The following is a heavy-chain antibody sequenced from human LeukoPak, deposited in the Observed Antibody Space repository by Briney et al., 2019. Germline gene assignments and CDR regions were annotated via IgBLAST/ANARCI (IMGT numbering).Heavy chain of an antibody. CDR3: ARDGRLGELREDWFDP. CDR2: ISGSGGST. CDR1: GFTFSSYG. J-gene: IGHJ5*02. V-gene: IGHV3-23*01. Sequence: GGTLRLSCAASGFTFSSYGMSWVRQAPGKGLEWVSAISGSGGSTYYADSVKGRFTISRDNSKNTLYLQMNSLRAEDTAVYYCARDGRLGELREDWFDPWGQGTLVTVSS. D-gene: IGHD1-26*01.